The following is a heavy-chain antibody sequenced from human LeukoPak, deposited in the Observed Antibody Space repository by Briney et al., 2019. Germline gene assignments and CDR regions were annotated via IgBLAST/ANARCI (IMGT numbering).Heavy chain of an antibody. CDR2: MNPNSGNT. J-gene: IGHJ5*02. V-gene: IGHV1-8*01. D-gene: IGHD3-16*02. Sequence: ASVKVSCKASGYTFTSYDINWVRQATGQGLEWMGWMNPNSGNTGSAQRFQGRITKTRDTSISTAYMELSSLRSEDTAAYYCARGPLVRLPSSFDPWGQGTLVTVSS. CDR3: ARGPLVRLPSSFDP. CDR1: GYTFTSYD.